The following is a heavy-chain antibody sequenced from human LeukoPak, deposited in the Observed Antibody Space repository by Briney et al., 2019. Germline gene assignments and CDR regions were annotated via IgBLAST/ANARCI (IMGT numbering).Heavy chain of an antibody. CDR1: GFSSSNYW. CDR2: VDNDGSGT. CDR3: ARSQRGYSYGEH. V-gene: IGHV3-74*01. Sequence: GGSLRLSCAASGFSSSNYWMHWVRQVPGKGLVWVSRVDNDGSGTSYADSVKGRFTISRDNAKNTVYLQMNSLRDEDTAVYYCARSQRGYSYGEHWGQGTPVTVSS. D-gene: IGHD5-18*01. J-gene: IGHJ4*02.